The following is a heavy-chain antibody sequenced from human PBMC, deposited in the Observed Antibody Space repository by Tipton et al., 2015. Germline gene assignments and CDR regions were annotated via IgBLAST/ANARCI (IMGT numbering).Heavy chain of an antibody. V-gene: IGHV3-9*01. CDR1: GFNFDDYA. D-gene: IGHD6-25*01. CDR2: ITWNSDDI. Sequence: SLRLSCAVSGFNFDDYAMHWVRQAPGKALEWVSGITWNSDDIGYADSVEGRFTISRDNAKNSLYLQMNSLRAEDTAVYYCARSGGYGWDLWGQGTLVTVSS. J-gene: IGHJ5*02. CDR3: ARSGGYGWDL.